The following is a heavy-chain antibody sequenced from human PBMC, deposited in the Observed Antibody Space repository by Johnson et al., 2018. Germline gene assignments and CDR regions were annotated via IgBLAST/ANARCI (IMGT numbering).Heavy chain of an antibody. V-gene: IGHV4-59*11. D-gene: IGHD3-16*01. Sequence: QVQLQESGPGLVKPSETLSLTCTVSGGSISSHYWSWIRQPTGKGLEWIGYIYYSGSTNYNPSLKSRVTISVDTSKNQFSLKLSSVTAADTAVYYGARGGGADYYYGMDVWGQGTTVTVSS. CDR2: IYYSGST. CDR3: ARGGGADYYYGMDV. J-gene: IGHJ6*02. CDR1: GGSISSHY.